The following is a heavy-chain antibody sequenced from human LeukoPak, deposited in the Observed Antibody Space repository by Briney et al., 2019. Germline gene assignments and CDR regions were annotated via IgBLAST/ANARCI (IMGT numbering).Heavy chain of an antibody. CDR2: IYYTGRT. CDR1: GGSIGSYH. CDR3: ARYPRLQYDAFDI. V-gene: IGHV4-59*08. D-gene: IGHD3-16*02. J-gene: IGHJ3*02. Sequence: SETLSLTCTVSGGSIGSYHWSWIRQTPGNGLEWIGSIYYTGRTNYSPSLKSRVTMSVDTSKKQFSLNLTSVTAADTAVYYCARYPRLQYDAFDIWGRGTRVSVSS.